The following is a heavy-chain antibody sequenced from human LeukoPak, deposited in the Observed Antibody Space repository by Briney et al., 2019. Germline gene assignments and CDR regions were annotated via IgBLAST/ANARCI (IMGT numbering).Heavy chain of an antibody. CDR2: IYTSGST. D-gene: IGHD6-13*01. V-gene: IGHV4-38-2*02. CDR1: GYSISSGYY. CDR3: ARWPRRRQQLWRGSGGYFDY. J-gene: IGHJ4*02. Sequence: SETLSLTCTVSGYSISSGYYWGWIRQPPGKGLEWIGRIYTSGSTNYNPSLKSRVTISVDTSKNQFSLKLSSVTAADTAVYYCARWPRRRQQLWRGSGGYFDYWGQGTLVTVSS.